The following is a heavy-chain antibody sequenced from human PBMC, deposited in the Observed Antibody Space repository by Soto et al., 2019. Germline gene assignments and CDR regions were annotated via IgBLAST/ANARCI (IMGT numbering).Heavy chain of an antibody. CDR1: GFTFSSYA. V-gene: IGHV3-23*01. CDR3: AEVGYSSSFDYYYMDV. Sequence: GGSLRLSCAASGFTFSSYAMSWVRQAPGKGLEWVSAISGSGGSTYYADSVKGRFTISRDNSKNTLYLQMNSLRAEDTAVYYCAEVGYSSSFDYYYMDVWGKGTTVTVSS. D-gene: IGHD6-6*01. CDR2: ISGSGGST. J-gene: IGHJ6*03.